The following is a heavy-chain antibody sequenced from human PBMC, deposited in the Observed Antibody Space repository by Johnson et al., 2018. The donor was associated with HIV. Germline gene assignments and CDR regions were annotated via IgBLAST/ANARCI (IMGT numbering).Heavy chain of an antibody. CDR2: IRYDGSNK. D-gene: IGHD1-26*01. V-gene: IGHV3-30*02. CDR1: GFTVSNTY. CDR3: ARDWEEHGACDI. J-gene: IGHJ3*02. Sequence: QVQLVESGGGLIQPGGSLRLSCATSGFTVSNTYMTWVRQAPGKGLEWVAFIRYDGSNKYYADSVKGRFTISRDKSKNTLDLQMQSLGADDTVDYYRARDWEEHGACDIWGQVTMVTVSS.